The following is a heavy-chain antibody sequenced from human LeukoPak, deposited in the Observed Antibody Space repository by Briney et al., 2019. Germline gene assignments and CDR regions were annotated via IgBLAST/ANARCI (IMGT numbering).Heavy chain of an antibody. J-gene: IGHJ3*02. Sequence: SETLSLTCTVSGYSISSGYYWNWIRQPPGRGLEWIGHMYYSGSSNYNPSLKSRVTMSADTSKNQFFLKLSSVTAADTAVYYCARNRGTYYDILTGHDAFEIWGQGTAITVSS. CDR2: MYYSGSS. CDR1: GYSISSGYY. D-gene: IGHD3-9*01. V-gene: IGHV4-61*01. CDR3: ARNRGTYYDILTGHDAFEI.